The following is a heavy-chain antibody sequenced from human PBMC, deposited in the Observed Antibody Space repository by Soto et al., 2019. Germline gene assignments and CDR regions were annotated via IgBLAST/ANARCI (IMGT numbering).Heavy chain of an antibody. D-gene: IGHD3-22*01. CDR3: ASKTRDSSGYTYFDY. Sequence: ASVKVSCKASGYTFTSYGISWVRQAPGQGLEWMGRIIPILGIANYAQKFQGRVTITADKSTSTAYMELSSLRSEDTAVYYCASKTRDSSGYTYFDYWGQGTLVTVSS. V-gene: IGHV1-69*04. J-gene: IGHJ4*02. CDR2: IIPILGIA. CDR1: GYTFTSYG.